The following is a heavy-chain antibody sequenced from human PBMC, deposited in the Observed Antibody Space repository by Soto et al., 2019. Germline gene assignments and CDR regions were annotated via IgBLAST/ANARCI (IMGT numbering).Heavy chain of an antibody. Sequence: QVQLQESGPGLVKPSGTLSLTCAVSGGSISSSNWWSWVRQPPGKGLEWIGEIYHSGSTNYNPSLKSRVTISVDKSKNQFSLTLSSVTAADTAVYYCARDRYYGSGWRRFDPWGQGTLVTVSS. CDR1: GGSISSSNW. V-gene: IGHV4-4*02. D-gene: IGHD3-10*01. CDR2: IYHSGST. CDR3: ARDRYYGSGWRRFDP. J-gene: IGHJ5*02.